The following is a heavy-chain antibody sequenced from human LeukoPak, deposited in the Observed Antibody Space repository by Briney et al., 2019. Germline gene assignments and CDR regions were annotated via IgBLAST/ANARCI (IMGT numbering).Heavy chain of an antibody. CDR1: ELTLSDNY. CDR2: ISYDGNSK. D-gene: IGHD3-22*01. CDR3: ASASSGSRDSDY. J-gene: IGHJ4*02. V-gene: IGHV3-30*03. Sequence: PGGSLRLSCAASELTLSDNYMSWIRQAPGKGLEWVAFISYDGNSKYYPDSVKGRFTISRDNSKNTLYLQMNSLRAEDTAVYYCASASSGSRDSDYWGQGTLVTVSS.